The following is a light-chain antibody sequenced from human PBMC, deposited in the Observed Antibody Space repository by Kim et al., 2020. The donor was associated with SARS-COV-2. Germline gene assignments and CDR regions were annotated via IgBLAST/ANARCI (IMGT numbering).Light chain of an antibody. J-gene: IGLJ3*02. CDR1: SSNIGSYSY. CDR3: SSFTTRSTLV. Sequence: QSALTQPASVSGSPGQSISISCTGTSSNIGSYSYVSWHQQHPGKAPKLMIYDVNKRPSGISSRFSGSKSGSTASLTISGLQAEDEADYYCSSFTTRSTLVFGGETK. V-gene: IGLV2-14*03. CDR2: DVN.